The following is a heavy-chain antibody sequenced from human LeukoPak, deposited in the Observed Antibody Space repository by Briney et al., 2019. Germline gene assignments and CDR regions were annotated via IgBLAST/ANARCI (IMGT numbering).Heavy chain of an antibody. D-gene: IGHD4-17*01. V-gene: IGHV4-39*07. CDR2: IYHSGST. Sequence: PSETLSLTCTVSGGSISSYYWGWIRQPPGKGLEWIGSIYHSGSTYYNPSLKSRVTISVDTSKNQFSLKLSSVTAADTAVYYCARDQRAYGTTHMDVWGKGTTVTVSS. CDR1: GGSISSYY. CDR3: ARDQRAYGTTHMDV. J-gene: IGHJ6*03.